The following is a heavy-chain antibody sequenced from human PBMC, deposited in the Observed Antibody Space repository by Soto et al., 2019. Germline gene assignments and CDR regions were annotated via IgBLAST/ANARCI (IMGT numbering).Heavy chain of an antibody. CDR2: ISYSGST. V-gene: IGHV4-61*03. CDR3: ARAPNSSGWRAT. Sequence: PSETLSLTCTVSGGSVSSGGYFWSWIRQPPGKGLEWIGYISYSGSTKYNPSLESRVTISVDTSNKNFSLKLASVTAADTAVYYRARAPNSSGWRATWGQGTLVTGSS. D-gene: IGHD6-19*01. J-gene: IGHJ5*02. CDR1: GGSVSSGGYF.